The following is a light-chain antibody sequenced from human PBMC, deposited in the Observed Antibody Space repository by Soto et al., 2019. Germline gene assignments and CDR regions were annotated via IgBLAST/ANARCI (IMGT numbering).Light chain of an antibody. V-gene: IGKV1-9*01. CDR2: AAS. Sequence: DIQLTQSPSFLSASVGDRVTITCRASQGISSYLAWYQQKPGKAPKLLVYAASTLQSGVPSRFSGSGSGAEFTLTICSLQPEDFATYYCQQFNNYPRTFGQGTKVDIK. CDR3: QQFNNYPRT. CDR1: QGISSY. J-gene: IGKJ1*01.